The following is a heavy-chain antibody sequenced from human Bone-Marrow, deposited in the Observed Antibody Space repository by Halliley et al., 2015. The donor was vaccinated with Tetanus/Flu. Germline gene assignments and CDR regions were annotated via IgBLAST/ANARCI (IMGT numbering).Heavy chain of an antibody. V-gene: IGHV4-39*01. CDR1: GGSVTSSDSL. D-gene: IGHD1-26*01. CDR3: ARLPESTSRLDY. J-gene: IGHJ4*02. Sequence: TLSLTCSVSGGSVTSSDSLWAWIRQSPGKGLEWIGTIYYSGTTYYNPSLKSRVTMSVHTSRNQFSLQLTSVSAADTAVYYCARLPESTSRLDYWGQESLVTVSS. CDR2: IYYSGTT.